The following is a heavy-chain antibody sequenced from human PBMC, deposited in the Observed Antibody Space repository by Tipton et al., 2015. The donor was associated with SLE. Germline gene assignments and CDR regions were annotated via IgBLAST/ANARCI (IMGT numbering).Heavy chain of an antibody. D-gene: IGHD3-10*01. CDR1: GGSISSGSYY. V-gene: IGHV4-61*02. Sequence: TLSLTCTVSGGSISSGSYYWSWIRQPAGKGLEWIGRIYTSGSTNYNPSLKSRVTISVDTSKNQFSLKLRSVTAADTAVYYCARSNEARGVIDYWGQGTLVTVSS. CDR3: ARSNEARGVIDY. CDR2: IYTSGST. J-gene: IGHJ4*02.